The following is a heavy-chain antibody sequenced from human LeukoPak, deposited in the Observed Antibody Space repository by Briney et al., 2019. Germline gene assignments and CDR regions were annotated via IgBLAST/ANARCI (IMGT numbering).Heavy chain of an antibody. Sequence: PGASVKVSCKASGYTFTSYSMHWVRQAPGQRLEWMGWINTGKGDTKYSQNFQGRVTITSDTYASTVYVDLSSLRSEDTAVYYCAKDPCITASITCSFDHWGQGTLVTVSS. V-gene: IGHV1-3*04. CDR3: AKDPCITASITCSFDH. CDR1: GYTFTSYS. J-gene: IGHJ4*02. D-gene: IGHD6-13*01. CDR2: INTGKGDT.